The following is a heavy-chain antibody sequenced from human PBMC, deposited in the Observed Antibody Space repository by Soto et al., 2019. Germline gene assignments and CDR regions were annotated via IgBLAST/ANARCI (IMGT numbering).Heavy chain of an antibody. Sequence: QITLKESGPTLVKPTQTLTLTCTFSGFSLSTSGVGVAWIRQPPGKALEWLALIYWDDDKRYSPSLKSRLTITKDTSKNQVVLTMTNVDPVDTATYYCAHRYQAYGGGLDWGQGTLVTVSS. D-gene: IGHD2-2*01. CDR3: AHRYQAYGGGLD. J-gene: IGHJ1*01. V-gene: IGHV2-5*02. CDR2: IYWDDDK. CDR1: GFSLSTSGVG.